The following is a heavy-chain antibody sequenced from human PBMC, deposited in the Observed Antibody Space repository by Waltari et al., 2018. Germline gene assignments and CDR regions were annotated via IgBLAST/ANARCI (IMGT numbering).Heavy chain of an antibody. CDR1: GFTFSSYS. D-gene: IGHD2-15*01. Sequence: EVQLVESGGGLVKPGGSLRLSCAASGFTFSSYSMNWVRQAPGKWLEWVSSISSRSSYIYDADSVKGRFTISRDNAKNSLYLQMNSLRAEDTAGYYCASRVVVAAPISGWGQGTLVTVSS. CDR2: ISSRSSYI. J-gene: IGHJ4*02. V-gene: IGHV3-21*04. CDR3: ASRVVVAAPISG.